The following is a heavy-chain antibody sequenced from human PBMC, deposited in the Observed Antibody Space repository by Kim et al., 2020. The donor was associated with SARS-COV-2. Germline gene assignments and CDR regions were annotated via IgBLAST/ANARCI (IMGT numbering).Heavy chain of an antibody. J-gene: IGHJ4*02. CDR2: INAGNGNT. D-gene: IGHD4-17*01. Sequence: ASVKVSCKASGYTFTSYAMHWVRQAPGQRLEWMGWINAGNGNTKYSQKFQGRVTITRDTSASTAYMELSSLRSEDTAVYYCARAGLVQMTTRIWGQGTLVTVSS. CDR1: GYTFTSYA. CDR3: ARAGLVQMTTRI. V-gene: IGHV1-3*01.